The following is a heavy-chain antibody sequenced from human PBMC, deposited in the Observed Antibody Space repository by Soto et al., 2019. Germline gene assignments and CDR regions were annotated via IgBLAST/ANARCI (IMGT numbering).Heavy chain of an antibody. J-gene: IGHJ4*02. CDR3: ARDHSGYYFDY. CDR2: IWYDGSNK. CDR1: GFTFSNYG. V-gene: IGHV3-33*01. D-gene: IGHD5-12*01. Sequence: GGSLRLSCAASGFTFSNYGMHWVRQAPGKGLEWVAVIWYDGSNKYYADSVKGRFTISRDDSRGTLYLQMSSLRPEDTAVYYCARDHSGYYFDYWGQGTLVTVSS.